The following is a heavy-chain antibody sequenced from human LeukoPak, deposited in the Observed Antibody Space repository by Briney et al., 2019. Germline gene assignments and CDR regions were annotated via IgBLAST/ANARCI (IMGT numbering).Heavy chain of an antibody. J-gene: IGHJ2*01. CDR3: ARDSRTVTTHWSFDL. Sequence: GGSLRLSCAASGFTFSSYSMNGVRQAPGKGLEWVSSISTGSRNVYYADSVKGRFTISRDNAKNSLYLQMNNLRVEDTAVFYCARDSRTVTTHWSFDLWGRGTLVTVSS. CDR2: ISTGSRNV. CDR1: GFTFSSYS. D-gene: IGHD4-17*01. V-gene: IGHV3-21*01.